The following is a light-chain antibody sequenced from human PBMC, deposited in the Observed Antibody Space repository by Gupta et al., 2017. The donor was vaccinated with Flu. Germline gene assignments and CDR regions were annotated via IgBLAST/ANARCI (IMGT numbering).Light chain of an antibody. CDR2: MNSEGSH. Sequence: QLVLPHSPSASASLGASVKLTCTLSSGLSGYAIAWHQQQPEKGPRYLMRMNSEGSHTKGDGIPDRFSGSRYGAERYINISSLQSEEEADYHCPNWGAGTVVFGGGTKLTVL. CDR1: SGLSGYA. CDR3: PNWGAGTVV. J-gene: IGLJ2*01. V-gene: IGLV4-69*01.